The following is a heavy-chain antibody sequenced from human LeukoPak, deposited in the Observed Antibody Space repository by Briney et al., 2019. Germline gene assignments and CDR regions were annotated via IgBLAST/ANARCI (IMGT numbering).Heavy chain of an antibody. J-gene: IGHJ3*02. V-gene: IGHV3-23*01. D-gene: IGHD1-26*01. Sequence: PGGSLRLFCAASGFTFSSYAMSWVRQAPGKGLEGVSAISGSGGSTYYADSVKGRFTISRDNSKNTLYLQMNSLRAEDTAVYYCAKASGEWELAIDAFDIWGQGTMVTASS. CDR3: AKASGEWELAIDAFDI. CDR2: ISGSGGST. CDR1: GFTFSSYA.